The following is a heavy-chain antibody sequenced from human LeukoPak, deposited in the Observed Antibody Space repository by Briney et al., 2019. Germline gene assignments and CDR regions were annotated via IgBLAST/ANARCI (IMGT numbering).Heavy chain of an antibody. CDR2: IRYDGSNK. Sequence: GGSLRLSCAASGFTFSSYGMHWVRQAPGKGLEWVAFIRYDGSNKYYADSVKGRFTISRDNSKNTLYLQMNSLRAEDTAVYYCAKLYGDYAPYYYYYMDVWGKGTTVTISS. CDR1: GFTFSSYG. J-gene: IGHJ6*03. V-gene: IGHV3-30*02. CDR3: AKLYGDYAPYYYYYMDV. D-gene: IGHD4-17*01.